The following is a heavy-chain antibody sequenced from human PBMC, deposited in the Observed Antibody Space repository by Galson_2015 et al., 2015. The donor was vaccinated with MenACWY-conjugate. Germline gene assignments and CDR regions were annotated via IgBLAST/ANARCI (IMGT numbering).Heavy chain of an antibody. CDR2: IYYSGST. CDR3: ARLPRGITFVVMAP. CDR1: GGSIHSENYF. J-gene: IGHJ5*02. D-gene: IGHD2/OR15-2a*01. Sequence: SETLSLTCTVSGGSIHSENYFWGWIRQPPGEGLEWIGSIYYSGSTYYNPSLESRVTMSVDTSKNQFSLNLSSVTAADTAVYYCARLPRGITFVVMAPWGQGTLVTVSS. V-gene: IGHV4-39*01.